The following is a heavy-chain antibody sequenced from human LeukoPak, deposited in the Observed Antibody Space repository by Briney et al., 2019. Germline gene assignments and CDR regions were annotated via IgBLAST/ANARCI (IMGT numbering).Heavy chain of an antibody. CDR2: IYYSGST. CDR1: GGSISSYY. J-gene: IGHJ4*02. D-gene: IGHD1-26*01. Sequence: PSETLSLTCTVSGGSISSYYWSWIRQPPGKGLEWIGYIYYSGSTNYNPSLKSRVTISADKSKNQFSLKLSSVTAADTAVYYCARVGIVGATNDYWGQGTLVTVSS. CDR3: ARVGIVGATNDY. V-gene: IGHV4-59*12.